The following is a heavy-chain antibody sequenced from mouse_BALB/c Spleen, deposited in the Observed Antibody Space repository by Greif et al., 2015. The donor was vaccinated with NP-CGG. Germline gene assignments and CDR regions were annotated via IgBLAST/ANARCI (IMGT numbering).Heavy chain of an antibody. CDR1: GYTFTSYT. Sequence: VQLQQSGAELARPGASVKMSCKASGYTFTSYTMHWVKQRPGQGLEWIGYINPSSGYTNYNQKFKDKATLTADKSSNTAYMQLSSLTSEDSAVYYCARYYGSSYAMDYWGQGTSVTVSS. CDR2: INPSSGYT. CDR3: ARYYGSSYAMDY. V-gene: IGHV1-4*01. J-gene: IGHJ4*01. D-gene: IGHD1-1*01.